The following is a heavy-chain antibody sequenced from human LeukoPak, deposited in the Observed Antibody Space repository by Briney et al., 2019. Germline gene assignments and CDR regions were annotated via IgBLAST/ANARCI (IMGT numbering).Heavy chain of an antibody. CDR2: INPNSGGT. D-gene: IGHD6-19*01. CDR1: GYTFTGYY. J-gene: IGHJ4*02. Sequence: ASVKVSCKASGYTFTGYYMHWVRQAPGQGLEWMGRINPNSGGTNYAQKFQGRVTMTRDTSISTPYMELSRLRSDDTAVYYCTRAGDSSGWFDYWGQGTLVTVSS. CDR3: TRAGDSSGWFDY. V-gene: IGHV1-2*06.